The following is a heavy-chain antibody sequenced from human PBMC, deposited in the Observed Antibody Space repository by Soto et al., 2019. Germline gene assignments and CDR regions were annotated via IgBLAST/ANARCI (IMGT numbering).Heavy chain of an antibody. CDR2: LDYSGTT. D-gene: IGHD3-10*01. J-gene: IGHJ4*02. Sequence: QVQLQESGPGLVEPSQTLSLTCAVSGGSISSRGYYWRWIRQHPGKGLEWIGDLDYSGTTYYRPSLKSRVTMSRDMSKNLLSLKLSAVTAADTAVYYCARVGEIIGDYWGQGALVTVSS. V-gene: IGHV4-31*11. CDR1: GGSISSRGYY. CDR3: ARVGEIIGDY.